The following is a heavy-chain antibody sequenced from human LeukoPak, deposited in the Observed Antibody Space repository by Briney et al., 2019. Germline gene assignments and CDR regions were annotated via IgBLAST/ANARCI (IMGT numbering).Heavy chain of an antibody. V-gene: IGHV3-66*01. CDR1: GFTVSSNY. J-gene: IGHJ4*02. CDR2: IYSGGST. D-gene: IGHD3-3*02. CDR3: AKGDAFWAVQTYYFDY. Sequence: GGSLRLSCAASGFTVSSNYMSWVRQAPGKGLEWVSVIYSGGSTYYADSVKGRFTISRDNSKNTLYLQMNSLRAEDTAVYYCAKGDAFWAVQTYYFDYWGQGTLVTVSS.